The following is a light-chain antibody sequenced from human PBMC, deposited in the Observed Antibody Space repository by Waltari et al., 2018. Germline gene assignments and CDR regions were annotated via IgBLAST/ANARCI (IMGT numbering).Light chain of an antibody. CDR2: EVS. Sequence: QSALTQPASVSGSPGQSITISCTGTSGDIGGSNYVSWYQQHPGKVPKLIIFEVSDRPAGVSNRFSGSKSGNTASLTISGLQAEDEADYYCSSYSTSSTLVVFGGGTKLTVL. J-gene: IGLJ2*01. V-gene: IGLV2-14*01. CDR1: SGDIGGSNY. CDR3: SSYSTSSTLVV.